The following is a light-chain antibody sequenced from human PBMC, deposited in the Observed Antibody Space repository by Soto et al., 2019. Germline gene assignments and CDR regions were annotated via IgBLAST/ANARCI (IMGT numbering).Light chain of an antibody. CDR2: DAS. V-gene: IGKV3-11*01. CDR3: QQRMNLPLT. CDR1: QDVSSY. Sequence: DILVTQAPGTLSLSPGERATLSCRASQDVSSYLLWYQQKPGQAPRLLIYDASNRATGIPARFSGSGSGTDFTLTISSLEPEDFAVYFCQQRMNLPLTFGQGTRLEIK. J-gene: IGKJ5*01.